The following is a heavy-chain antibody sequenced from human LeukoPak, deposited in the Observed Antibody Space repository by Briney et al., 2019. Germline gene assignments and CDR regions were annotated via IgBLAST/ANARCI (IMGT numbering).Heavy chain of an antibody. Sequence: GGSLRLSCAASGFTFSSYSMNWVRQAPGKGLEWVSVIYSGGSTYYADSVKGRFTISRHNSKNTLYLQMNSLRAEDTAVYYCARERAAGAADYWGQGTLVTVSS. J-gene: IGHJ4*02. CDR2: IYSGGST. CDR3: ARERAAGAADY. CDR1: GFTFSSYS. D-gene: IGHD1-26*01. V-gene: IGHV3-53*04.